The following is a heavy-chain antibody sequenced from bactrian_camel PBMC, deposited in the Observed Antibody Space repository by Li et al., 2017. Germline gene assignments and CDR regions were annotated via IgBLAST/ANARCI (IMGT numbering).Heavy chain of an antibody. J-gene: IGHJ4*01. Sequence: HVQLVESGGGSVQAGGSLRLSCAASGYTYDMYCMGWFRQAPGKEREGVAGISSDGSTACADSVKGRFTVSRDNAKSTVYLQMNSLKVEDTAVYYCFVIFDSGYVSRGQGTQVTVS. CDR3: FVIFDSGYVS. CDR1: GYTYDMYC. CDR2: ISSDGST. V-gene: IGHV3S55*01.